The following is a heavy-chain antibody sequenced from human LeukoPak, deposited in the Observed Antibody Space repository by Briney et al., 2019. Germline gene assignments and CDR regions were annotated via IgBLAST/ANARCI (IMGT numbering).Heavy chain of an antibody. J-gene: IGHJ4*02. CDR1: GFTFSSYA. V-gene: IGHV3-23*01. CDR3: AKAPRVLCGGDCYSGH. CDR2: ISGSGGST. D-gene: IGHD2-21*01. Sequence: GGSLRLSCAASGFTFSSYAMSWVRQAPGKGLEWVSAISGSGGSTYYADPVKGRFTISRDNSKNTLYLQMNSLRAEDTAVYYCAKAPRVLCGGDCYSGHWGQGTLVTVSS.